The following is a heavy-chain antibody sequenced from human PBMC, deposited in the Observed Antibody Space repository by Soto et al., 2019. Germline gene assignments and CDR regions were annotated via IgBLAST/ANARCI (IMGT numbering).Heavy chain of an antibody. Sequence: EVQLLESGGGLVQPGGSLRLSCAASGFTFSNYAMSWVRQAPGKGLEWVSAINSGGDSTYYADSVKGRFTISRDNSKNTLYLQMNSLRVEDTAVYYCAKGGEGWGTGSYFDYWGQGTLVTVSS. CDR3: AKGGEGWGTGSYFDY. CDR1: GFTFSNYA. V-gene: IGHV3-23*01. D-gene: IGHD2-8*02. CDR2: INSGGDST. J-gene: IGHJ4*02.